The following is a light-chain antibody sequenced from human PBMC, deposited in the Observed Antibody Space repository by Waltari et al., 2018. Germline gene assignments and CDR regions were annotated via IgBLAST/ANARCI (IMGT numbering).Light chain of an antibody. Sequence: CAWYKQKPGKAPKHLIYKGSTLESGVPSMFSCKGSGTEFTHTISNLQPEDFATYYCQQYKSYSLLSFGGGTKVEIK. CDR2: KGS. J-gene: IGKJ4*01. CDR3: QQYKSYSLLS. V-gene: IGKV1-5*03.